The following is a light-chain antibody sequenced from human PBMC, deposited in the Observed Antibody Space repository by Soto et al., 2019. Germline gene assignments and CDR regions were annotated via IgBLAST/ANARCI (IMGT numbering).Light chain of an antibody. J-gene: IGKJ1*01. V-gene: IGKV1-5*03. Sequence: DIPMTQSPSTLSASVGDRVTITCRASQSISAWLAWYQQKPGKAPKLLIYKASTLESGVPSRFSGSGSGTKFTLTISSLQPDDFATYYCQQYNNNASWTFGQGTKVQIK. CDR2: KAS. CDR3: QQYNNNASWT. CDR1: QSISAW.